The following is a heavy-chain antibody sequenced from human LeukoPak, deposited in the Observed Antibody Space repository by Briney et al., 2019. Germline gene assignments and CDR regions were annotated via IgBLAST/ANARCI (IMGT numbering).Heavy chain of an antibody. CDR2: ITSAGAT. CDR3: ASRESPGYYYGMDV. J-gene: IGHJ6*02. Sequence: GGSLRLSCAASGFTVSKNYMTWVRQAPGKGLDCVSVITSAGATYYADSVKGRFVISRDNSQNTLYLQMNSLRAEDTAVYYCASRESPGYYYGMDVWGQGTTVTVSS. V-gene: IGHV3-66*01. D-gene: IGHD3-10*01. CDR1: GFTVSKNY.